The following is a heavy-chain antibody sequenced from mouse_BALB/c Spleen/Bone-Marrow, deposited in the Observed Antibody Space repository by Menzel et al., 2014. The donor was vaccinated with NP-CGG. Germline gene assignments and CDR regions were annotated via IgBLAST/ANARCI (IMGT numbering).Heavy chain of an antibody. CDR3: ARARSTVITTWYFDV. Sequence: DLVKPGASVKLSCKASGYTFTSYWINWIEQRPGQGLEWIGRFAPGSGNTYYNEMFKGKATLTVDTSSSTAYIQLSSLSSEDSAVYFCARARSTVITTWYFDVWGAGTTVTVSS. D-gene: IGHD2-4*01. CDR1: GYTFTSYW. J-gene: IGHJ1*01. CDR2: FAPGSGNT. V-gene: IGHV1S41*01.